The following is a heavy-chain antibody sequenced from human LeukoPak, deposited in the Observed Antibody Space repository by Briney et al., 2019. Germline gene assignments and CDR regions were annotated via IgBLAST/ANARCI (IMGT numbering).Heavy chain of an antibody. J-gene: IGHJ4*02. D-gene: IGHD1-1*01. Sequence: SVTVSCKASGFTFTSSAVQWVRQARGQGLEWIGWIVVGSGNTNYAQKFQERVTINRDMSTSTAYMELSSLRSEDTAVYYCATDDVTTGTKTALGYWGQGTLVTVSS. V-gene: IGHV1-58*01. CDR3: ATDDVTTGTKTALGY. CDR1: GFTFTSSA. CDR2: IVVGSGNT.